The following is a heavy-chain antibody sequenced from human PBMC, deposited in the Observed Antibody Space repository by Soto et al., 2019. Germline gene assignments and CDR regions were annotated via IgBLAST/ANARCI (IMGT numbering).Heavy chain of an antibody. V-gene: IGHV4-61*08. CDR2: SYYSGST. CDR3: ARGEGFWSGYPLES. J-gene: IGHJ5*02. CDR1: GCSVSSGGYY. D-gene: IGHD3-3*01. Sequence: XETLTLSCTVSGCSVSSGGYYWSWIRQPPGKVLEWIVYSYYSGSTNYNPSLKSRVTISVDTSKNQFSLKLSSVTAADTAVYYCARGEGFWSGYPLESWGQGTLVTVSS.